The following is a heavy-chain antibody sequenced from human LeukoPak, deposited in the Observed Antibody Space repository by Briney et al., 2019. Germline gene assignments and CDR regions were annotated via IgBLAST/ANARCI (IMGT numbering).Heavy chain of an antibody. CDR3: ASTIRYPDRRLDY. V-gene: IGHV4-39*01. Sequence: PSETLSLTCTVSGGSISSSSYYWGWIRQPPGKGLEWIGSIYYSGSTYYNPSLKSRVTISVDTSKNQFSLKLSSVTAADTAVYYCASTIRYPDRRLDYWGQGTLVTVSS. CDR1: GGSISSSSYY. D-gene: IGHD3-9*01. CDR2: IYYSGST. J-gene: IGHJ4*02.